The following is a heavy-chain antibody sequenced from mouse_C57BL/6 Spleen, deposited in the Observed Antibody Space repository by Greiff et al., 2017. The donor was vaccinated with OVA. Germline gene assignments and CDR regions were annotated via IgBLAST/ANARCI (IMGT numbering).Heavy chain of an antibody. Sequence: QVQLKQPGAELVKPGASVKLSCKASGYTFTSYWMHWVKQRPGQGLEWIGMIHPNSGSTNYNEKFKSKATLTVDKSSSTAYMQLSSLTSEDSAVYYCARSTGHYYAMDYWGQGTSVTVSS. D-gene: IGHD4-1*02. CDR1: GYTFTSYW. J-gene: IGHJ4*01. V-gene: IGHV1-64*01. CDR3: ARSTGHYYAMDY. CDR2: IHPNSGST.